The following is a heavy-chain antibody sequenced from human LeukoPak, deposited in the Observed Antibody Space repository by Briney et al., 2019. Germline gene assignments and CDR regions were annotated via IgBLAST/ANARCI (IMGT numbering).Heavy chain of an antibody. Sequence: SETLSLTCTVSGGSISTYYWSWIRQPPGKGLERIGYTYYTGNSNYNPSLNSRVTISVDTSNNQFSLRLRSVTAADTAVYYCARSGGLLRDDAFDVWGQGTMVTVSS. CDR1: GGSISTYY. V-gene: IGHV4-59*01. J-gene: IGHJ3*01. CDR3: ARSGGLLRDDAFDV. D-gene: IGHD2-15*01. CDR2: TYYTGNS.